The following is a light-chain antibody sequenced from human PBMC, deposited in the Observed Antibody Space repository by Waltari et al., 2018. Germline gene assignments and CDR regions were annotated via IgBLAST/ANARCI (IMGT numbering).Light chain of an antibody. V-gene: IGLV1-40*01. CDR2: GNN. CDR3: QSFDIRLSGGVV. J-gene: IGLJ3*02. CDR1: SSNIGAGHD. Sequence: QSVLTQPPSMSGAPGQRVTISCTGSSSNIGAGHDVHWYQVFPGTAPKLLIDGNNKRPPGVPDRFSGSKSDTSASLAIGGLQAEDEADYYCQSFDIRLSGGVVFGGGTKVTVL.